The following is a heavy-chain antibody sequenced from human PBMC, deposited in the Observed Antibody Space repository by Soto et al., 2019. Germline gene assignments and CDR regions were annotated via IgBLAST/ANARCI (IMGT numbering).Heavy chain of an antibody. J-gene: IGHJ4*02. CDR1: GGSISSGGYY. V-gene: IGHV4-31*03. CDR2: IYYSGST. Sequence: QVQLQESGPGLVKPSQTLSLTCTVSGGSISSGGYYWSWIRQHPGKGLAWIGYIYYSGSTYYHPSLKSRVTISVDTSKNQFSLKLSSVTAADTAVYYCARVLAVAGTGKRFDYWGQGTLVTVSS. CDR3: ARVLAVAGTGKRFDY. D-gene: IGHD6-19*01.